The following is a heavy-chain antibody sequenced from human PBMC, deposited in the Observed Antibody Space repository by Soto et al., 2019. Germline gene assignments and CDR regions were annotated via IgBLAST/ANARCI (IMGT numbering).Heavy chain of an antibody. CDR2: ISSSGGNT. J-gene: IGHJ6*02. CDR1: DFTFNTYA. Sequence: GGSLRLSCAASDFTFNTYAMTWVRQAPGRGLEWVSLISSSGGNTYYADSVKGRFTISRDNSKNTLFLQMNSLRAEDTAIYYCAKDQGMGYQPPLGYGLDVWGQGTTVTVSS. D-gene: IGHD2-2*01. V-gene: IGHV3-23*01. CDR3: AKDQGMGYQPPLGYGLDV.